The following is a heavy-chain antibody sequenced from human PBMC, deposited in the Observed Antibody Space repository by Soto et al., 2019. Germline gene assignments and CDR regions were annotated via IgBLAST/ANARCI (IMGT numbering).Heavy chain of an antibody. CDR1: GFTFSNAW. CDR3: TTDNGDYGYFDY. CDR2: IKSKTDGGTT. Sequence: PGGSLRLSCAASGFTFSNAWMSWVRQAPGKGLEWVGRIKSKTDGGTTDYAAPVKGRFTISRDDSKNTLYLQMNSLKTEDTAVYYCTTDNGDYGYFDYWGQGTLVTVSS. J-gene: IGHJ4*02. D-gene: IGHD4-17*01. V-gene: IGHV3-15*01.